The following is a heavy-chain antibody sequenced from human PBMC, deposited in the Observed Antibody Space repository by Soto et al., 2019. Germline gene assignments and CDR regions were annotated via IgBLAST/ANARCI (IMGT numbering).Heavy chain of an antibody. CDR1: GASLTSGSYY. Sequence: SETLSLTCTVSGASLTSGSYYWSWVRQPPGKGLEWIAYIYRSGSTNYNPSLKSRATISVDTSKNQFSLRLTSVTPADTAVYYCARGLDYGDHAWFDPWGQGTLVTVSS. CDR3: ARGLDYGDHAWFDP. D-gene: IGHD4-17*01. J-gene: IGHJ5*02. CDR2: IYRSGST. V-gene: IGHV4-61*01.